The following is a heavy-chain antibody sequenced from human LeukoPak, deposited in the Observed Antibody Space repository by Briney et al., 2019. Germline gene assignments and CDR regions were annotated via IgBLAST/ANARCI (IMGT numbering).Heavy chain of an antibody. Sequence: GGSLRLSCAASGFTFSSYWMHWVRHAPGKGLVWVSRINSDGSSTSYADSVKGRFTISRDNAKNTLYLQMNSLRAEDTAVYYCARAYGSGDAFDIWGQGTMVTVSS. CDR3: ARAYGSGDAFDI. CDR2: INSDGSST. CDR1: GFTFSSYW. J-gene: IGHJ3*02. V-gene: IGHV3-74*01. D-gene: IGHD3-10*01.